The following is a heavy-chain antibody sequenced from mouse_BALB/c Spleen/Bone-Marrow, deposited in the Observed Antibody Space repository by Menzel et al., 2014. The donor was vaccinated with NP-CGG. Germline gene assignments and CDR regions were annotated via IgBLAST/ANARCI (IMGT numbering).Heavy chain of an antibody. V-gene: IGHV1-14*01. Sequence: EVQVVESGPELVKPGASVKMSCKASGYTFTSYVMHWVKQKPGQGLEWIGYINPYNDGSKYNEKFKAKATLTSDKSSSTAYMELSSLTSEDSAVYYWARRDYAMDYWGQGTSVTVSS. CDR2: INPYNDGS. J-gene: IGHJ4*01. CDR3: ARRDYAMDY. CDR1: GYTFTSYV.